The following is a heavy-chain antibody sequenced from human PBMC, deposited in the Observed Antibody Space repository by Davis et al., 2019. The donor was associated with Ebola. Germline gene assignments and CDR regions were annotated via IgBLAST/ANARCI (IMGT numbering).Heavy chain of an antibody. J-gene: IGHJ4*02. Sequence: MPSETLSLTCIVSGGSINTYYWSWVRQPPGKGLEWIGYVYDSGYTNYNPSLEGRVTMSVDTSKNQFSLRLTSVTAADTAIYYCARSHSDWLLPFDYWGQGTLATVSS. CDR3: ARSHSDWLLPFDY. CDR1: GGSINTYY. CDR2: VYDSGYT. D-gene: IGHD3-9*01. V-gene: IGHV4-59*01.